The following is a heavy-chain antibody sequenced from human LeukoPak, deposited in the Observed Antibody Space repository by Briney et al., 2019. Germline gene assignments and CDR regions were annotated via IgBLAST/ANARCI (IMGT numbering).Heavy chain of an antibody. V-gene: IGHV3-9*01. J-gene: IGHJ6*02. D-gene: IGHD1-26*01. Sequence: SRSLRLSCAASGFTFADYAMHWVRQAPRKGLQSFSGISWNSRSIGYADSVKGRFTISRDNAKNSLYLQMNSLRAEDTALYYCAKEDGSGSHHRYYGMDVWGQGTTVTVSS. CDR3: AKEDGSGSHHRYYGMDV. CDR1: GFTFADYA. CDR2: ISWNSRSI.